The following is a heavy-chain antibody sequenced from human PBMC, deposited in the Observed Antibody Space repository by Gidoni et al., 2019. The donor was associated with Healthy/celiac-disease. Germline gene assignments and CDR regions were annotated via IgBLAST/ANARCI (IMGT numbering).Heavy chain of an antibody. CDR1: GFTFSSYA. CDR2: ISYDGSNK. J-gene: IGHJ6*02. CDR3: AGEFAYYYYGMDV. V-gene: IGHV3-30-3*01. Sequence: QVQLVESGGGVFQPGRSLRLSCPASGFTFSSYAMHWVGQARGKGLGWVAVISYDGSNKSYADSVKGRFTISRDNSKNTLYLQMNSLRAEDTAVYYCAGEFAYYYYGMDVWGQGTTVTVSS.